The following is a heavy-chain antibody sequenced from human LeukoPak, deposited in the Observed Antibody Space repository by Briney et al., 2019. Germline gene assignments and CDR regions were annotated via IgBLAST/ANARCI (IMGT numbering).Heavy chain of an antibody. J-gene: IGHJ4*02. V-gene: IGHV3-53*01. D-gene: IGHD5-12*01. CDR1: GFSVSTNY. CDR3: AREKNDIVLTSYYFDY. CDR2: IYSSGNT. Sequence: GGSLRLSCAASGFSVSTNYMSWVRQAPGKGLEWVSVIYSSGNTYYANSVKGRFTISRHNSKNTLYLQMNSLRAEDTAVYYCAREKNDIVLTSYYFDYWGQGTLVTVSS.